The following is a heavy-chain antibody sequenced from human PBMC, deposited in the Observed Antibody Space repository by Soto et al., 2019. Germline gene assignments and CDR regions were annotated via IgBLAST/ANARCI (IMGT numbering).Heavy chain of an antibody. CDR3: AISRDGYQFDY. CDR2: ISSNGGST. Sequence: EVQLVESGGGLVQPGGSLRLSCAASGFTFSSYAMHWVRQAPGKGLEYVSAISSNGGSTYYANSEKGRFTISRDSSTNTPYLQMGSLRAEDMAVYYCAISRDGYQFDYWGQGTLVTVSS. V-gene: IGHV3-64*01. J-gene: IGHJ4*02. D-gene: IGHD5-12*01. CDR1: GFTFSSYA.